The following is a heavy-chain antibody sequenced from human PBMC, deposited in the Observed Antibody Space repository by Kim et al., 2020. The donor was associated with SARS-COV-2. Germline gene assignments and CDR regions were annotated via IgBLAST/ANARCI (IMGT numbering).Heavy chain of an antibody. CDR1: GFTFSSYA. CDR2: ISGSGGST. CDR3: AKDRGSFLITGTTGDY. D-gene: IGHD1-20*01. J-gene: IGHJ4*02. V-gene: IGHV3-23*01. Sequence: GGSLRLSCAASGFTFSSYAMSWVRQAPGKGLEWVSAISGSGGSTYYADSVKGRFTISRDNSKNTLYLQMNSLRAEDTAVYYCAKDRGSFLITGTTGDYWGQGTLVTVSS.